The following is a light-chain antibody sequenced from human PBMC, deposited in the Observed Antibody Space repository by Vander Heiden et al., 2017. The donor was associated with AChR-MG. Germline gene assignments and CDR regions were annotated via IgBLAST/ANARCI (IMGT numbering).Light chain of an antibody. V-gene: IGLV2-14*03. J-gene: IGLJ2*01. CDR3: TSYTSGKSLSVV. CDR2: DVT. Sequence: QSAPTPSASVSGSPGQSITISCTGATSNIDDYRYVSWYQQYPGKAPKLIIYDVTKRPSGVSDRFSGSKSGNTASLTIAGIQAEDEANYYCTSYTSGKSLSVVFGRGTKLTVL. CDR1: TSNIDDYRY.